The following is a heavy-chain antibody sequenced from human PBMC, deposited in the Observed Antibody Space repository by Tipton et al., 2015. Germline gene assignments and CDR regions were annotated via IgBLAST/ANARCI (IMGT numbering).Heavy chain of an antibody. CDR2: IHYSGST. D-gene: IGHD6-6*01. CDR1: GGSISSSTSY. J-gene: IGHJ6*02. Sequence: TLSLTCTVSGGSISSSTSYWAWIRQPPGKGLEWIGDIHYSGSTYYNPSLKSRVTISVDTSKNHFSLNLTSVTAADRAVYYCARRAQYRSSSAYYYGMDVWGQGTTVTVSS. CDR3: ARRAQYRSSSAYYYGMDV. V-gene: IGHV4-39*02.